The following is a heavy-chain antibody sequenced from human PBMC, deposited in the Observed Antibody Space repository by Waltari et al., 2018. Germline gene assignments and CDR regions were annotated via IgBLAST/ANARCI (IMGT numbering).Heavy chain of an antibody. J-gene: IGHJ4*02. D-gene: IGHD2-2*01. Sequence: EVQLVESGGGLVQPGGFLRLPCGASGFTFRRYWMSWVRQTPGKGLQWVANINYDGSQKYYVDSVKGRFTVSRDNAKNSVYLQMNSLRVEDTAVYYCAKSRGFEYWGQGALITVSS. CDR2: INYDGSQK. CDR3: AKSRGFEY. CDR1: GFTFRRYW. V-gene: IGHV3-7*01.